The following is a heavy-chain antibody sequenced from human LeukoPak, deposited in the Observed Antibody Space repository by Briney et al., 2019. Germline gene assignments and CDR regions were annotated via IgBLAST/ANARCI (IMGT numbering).Heavy chain of an antibody. Sequence: PSETLSLTCAVSGVSFNDYYWSWVRQTPGKGLEWIGEINHSGYTNDSPSLKSRVTLSIDTSRKHFSLNLRSVTVADTGIYYCTRMTTGHDYWGQGTLVTVSS. D-gene: IGHD4-17*01. CDR1: GVSFNDYY. CDR2: INHSGYT. J-gene: IGHJ4*02. V-gene: IGHV4-34*01. CDR3: TRMTTGHDY.